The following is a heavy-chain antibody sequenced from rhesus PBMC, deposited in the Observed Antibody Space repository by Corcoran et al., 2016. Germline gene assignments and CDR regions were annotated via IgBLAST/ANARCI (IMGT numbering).Heavy chain of an antibody. CDR2: IYGGSGST. V-gene: IGHV4S7*01. CDR3: ARAECTGSGCYPRYFEF. J-gene: IGHJ1*01. Sequence: QVQLQESGPGVVKPSETLSLTCAVSGGSISGYYLWSWIRQPPGKGLEWIGYIYGGSGSTRYNPSLKSRVIISLDTSKNRFSRKLSSVTAADTAVYYCARAECTGSGCYPRYFEFWGQGALVTVSS. D-gene: IGHD2-21*01. CDR1: GGSISGYYL.